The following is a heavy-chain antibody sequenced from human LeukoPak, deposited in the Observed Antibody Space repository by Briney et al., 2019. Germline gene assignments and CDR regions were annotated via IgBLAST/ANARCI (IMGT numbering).Heavy chain of an antibody. CDR2: IYYSGST. V-gene: IGHV4-31*03. Sequence: SETLSLTCTVSGYSISSGYYWGWIRQHPGKGLEWIGYIYYSGSTYYNPSLKSRVTISVDTSKNQFSLKLSSVTAADTAVYYCATALGYSYASGPFDYWGQGTLVTVSS. CDR3: ATALGYSYASGPFDY. CDR1: GYSISSGYY. J-gene: IGHJ4*02. D-gene: IGHD5-18*01.